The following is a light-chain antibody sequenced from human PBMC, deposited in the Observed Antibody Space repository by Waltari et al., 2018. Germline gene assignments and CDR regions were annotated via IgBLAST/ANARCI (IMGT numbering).Light chain of an antibody. CDR2: EVS. Sequence: QSALTQPASVSGPPGQSIPISCTGTGSDVGGYNYVPWYQPHPGKAPKLMIYEVSNRPSGVSNRFSGSKSGNTASLTISGLQAEDEADYYCSSYTSSSTLVFGGGTKVTVV. J-gene: IGLJ2*01. CDR1: GSDVGGYNY. CDR3: SSYTSSSTLV. V-gene: IGLV2-14*01.